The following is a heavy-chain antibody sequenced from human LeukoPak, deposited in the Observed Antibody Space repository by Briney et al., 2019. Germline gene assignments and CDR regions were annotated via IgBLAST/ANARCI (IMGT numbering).Heavy chain of an antibody. CDR3: ANEDIVVVVAAHTSAEYFQH. J-gene: IGHJ1*01. V-gene: IGHV3-30*18. CDR1: GFTFSSYG. Sequence: GGSLRLSCAASGFTFSSYGMHWVRQAPGKGLEWVAVISYDGSNKYYADSVKGRFTISRDNSKNTLYLQMNSLRAEDTAVYYCANEDIVVVVAAHTSAEYFQHWGQGTLVTVSS. D-gene: IGHD2-15*01. CDR2: ISYDGSNK.